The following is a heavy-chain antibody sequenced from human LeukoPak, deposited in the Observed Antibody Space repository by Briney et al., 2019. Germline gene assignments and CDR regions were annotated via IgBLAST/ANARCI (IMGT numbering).Heavy chain of an antibody. CDR1: GFTFNNYA. CDR2: ISGSGGTT. CDR3: AGRGYYDILTGYYSY. D-gene: IGHD3-9*01. Sequence: GGSLRLSCAASGFTFNNYAMSWVRQAPGKGLEWVSAISGSGGTTYYADSVKGRFTISRDNAKNSLYLQMNSLRAEDTAVYYCAGRGYYDILTGYYSYWGQGTLVTVSS. J-gene: IGHJ4*02. V-gene: IGHV3-23*01.